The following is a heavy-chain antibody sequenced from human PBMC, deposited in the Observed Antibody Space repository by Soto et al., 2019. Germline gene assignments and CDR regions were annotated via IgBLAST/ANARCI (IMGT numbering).Heavy chain of an antibody. D-gene: IGHD3-9*01. CDR3: ARVTFDHFVHWFDP. CDR2: TYFRSKWYN. V-gene: IGHV6-1*01. Sequence: SQTLSLTCAISGGSGSSKTAAWNWIRQSPSRGLEWLGRTYFRSKWYNDYAISVKSRITINPDTSKNQFSLLLNSVTPEDTAVYYCARVTFDHFVHWFDPWGQGTLVPVSS. J-gene: IGHJ5*02. CDR1: GGSGSSKTAA.